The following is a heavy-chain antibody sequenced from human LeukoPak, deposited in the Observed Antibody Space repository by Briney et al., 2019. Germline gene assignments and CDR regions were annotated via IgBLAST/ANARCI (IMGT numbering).Heavy chain of an antibody. Sequence: GGSLRLPRAASGFTFSDYYLSWVRQAPGKGLEWVSYSRSRSSYTNYADSVKGRFTISRDNAKKSLYLQMNGLRAEDTAVYYCARDNVSMADYGGQGTLVSVS. V-gene: IGHV3-11*06. CDR2: SRSRSSYT. D-gene: IGHD4/OR15-4a*01. CDR3: ARDNVSMADY. CDR1: GFTFSDYY. J-gene: IGHJ4*02.